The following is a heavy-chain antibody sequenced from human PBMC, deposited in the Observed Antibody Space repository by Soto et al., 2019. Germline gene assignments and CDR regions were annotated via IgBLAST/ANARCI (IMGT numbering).Heavy chain of an antibody. J-gene: IGHJ5*02. Sequence: SQTLSLTCAISGGSVSSNTASWNWIRQSPSRGLEWLGRTYFRSKWYNDYAVSVKSRIIINPDTSNNQFSLQLNSVTPEGTAVYFCAKGDNLGPKTGYAFDPWGQGIMVTVSS. CDR1: GGSVSSNTAS. CDR2: TYFRSKWYN. CDR3: AKGDNLGPKTGYAFDP. V-gene: IGHV6-1*01. D-gene: IGHD5-12*01.